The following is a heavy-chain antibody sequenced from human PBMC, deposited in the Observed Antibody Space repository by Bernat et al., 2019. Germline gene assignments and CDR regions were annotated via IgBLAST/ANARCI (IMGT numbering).Heavy chain of an antibody. CDR1: GGTFSSYA. CDR3: ARGGGNYYDSSGPNYYYYGMDV. D-gene: IGHD3-22*01. CDR2: IIPIFGTA. J-gene: IGHJ6*02. V-gene: IGHV1-69*01. Sequence: QVQLVQSGAEVKKPGSSVKVSCKASGGTFSSYAISWVRQAPGQGLEWMGGIIPIFGTANYAQKFQGRVTITADESTSTAYMELSSLRSEDTAVYYCARGGGNYYDSSGPNYYYYGMDVWGQGTTVTVSS.